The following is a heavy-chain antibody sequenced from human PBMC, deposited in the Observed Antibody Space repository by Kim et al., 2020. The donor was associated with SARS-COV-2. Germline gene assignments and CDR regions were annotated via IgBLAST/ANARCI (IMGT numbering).Heavy chain of an antibody. Sequence: GGSLRLSCAASGFTFSSYSMNWVRQAPGKGLEWVSSISSNSSNIDYADSVKGRFTISRDNAKNSLYLQMNSLRAEDTAVYYCARVVGNNYELWAHGTLVT. J-gene: IGHJ1*01. D-gene: IGHD1-20*01. CDR1: GFTFSSYS. CDR3: ARVVGNNYEL. CDR2: ISSNSSNI. V-gene: IGHV3-21*01.